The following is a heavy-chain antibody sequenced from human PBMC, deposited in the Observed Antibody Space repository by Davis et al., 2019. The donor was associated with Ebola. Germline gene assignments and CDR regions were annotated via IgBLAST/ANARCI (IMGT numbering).Heavy chain of an antibody. CDR3: ARHAGKERAAAGYNWFDP. V-gene: IGHV4-34*01. CDR2: INHSGST. CDR1: GGSFSGYY. D-gene: IGHD6-13*01. J-gene: IGHJ5*02. Sequence: SETLSLTCAVYGGSFSGYYWSWIRQPPGKGLEWIGEINHSGSTNYNPSLKSRVTISVDTSKNQFSLKLSSVTAADTAVYYCARHAGKERAAAGYNWFDPWGQGTLVTVSS.